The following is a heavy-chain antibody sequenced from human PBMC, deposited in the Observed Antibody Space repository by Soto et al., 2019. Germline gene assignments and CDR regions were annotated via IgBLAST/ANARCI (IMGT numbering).Heavy chain of an antibody. Sequence: HPGGSLRLSCAASGFTFSSYGMHWVRQAPGKGLEGVAVISYDGSNKYYADSVKGRFTISRDNSKNTLYLQMNSLRAEDTAVYYCAKEQRYCTNGVCYTRTENYYGMDVWGQGTTVTVSS. J-gene: IGHJ6*02. CDR3: AKEQRYCTNGVCYTRTENYYGMDV. D-gene: IGHD2-8*01. CDR1: GFTFSSYG. V-gene: IGHV3-30*18. CDR2: ISYDGSNK.